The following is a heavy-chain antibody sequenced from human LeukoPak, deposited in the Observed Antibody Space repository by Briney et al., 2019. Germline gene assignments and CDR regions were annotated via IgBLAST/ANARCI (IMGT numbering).Heavy chain of an antibody. CDR2: ISSSSSYI. CDR3: ARDYYYGSGSYPYYYFDY. V-gene: IGHV3-21*01. CDR1: GFTFSSYS. J-gene: IGHJ4*02. D-gene: IGHD3-10*01. Sequence: NPGGSLRLSCAASGFTFSSYSMNWVRQAPGKGLEWVSSISSSSSYIYYADSVKGRFTISRDNAKNSLYLQMNSLRAEDTAVYYCARDYYYGSGSYPYYYFDYWGQGTLVTVSS.